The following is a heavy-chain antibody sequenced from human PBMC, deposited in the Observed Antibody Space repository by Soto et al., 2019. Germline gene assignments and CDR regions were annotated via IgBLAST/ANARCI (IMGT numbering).Heavy chain of an antibody. CDR1: GGSVSSGSSY. D-gene: IGHD3-10*01. V-gene: IGHV4-61*01. Sequence: QVQLQESGPGLVKPSETLSLTCIVSGGSVSSGSSYWNWIRQPPGTGPEWIGFFYYTGPTNYNAFLKSSVSISVDTSKQQFSLKLSSVTVADTAVYYCASDGRFGCGMYVWGRGTTVTVSS. CDR3: ASDGRFGCGMYV. J-gene: IGHJ6*02. CDR2: FYYTGPT.